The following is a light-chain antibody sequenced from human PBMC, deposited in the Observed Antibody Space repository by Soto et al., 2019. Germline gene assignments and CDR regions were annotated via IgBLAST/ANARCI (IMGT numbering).Light chain of an antibody. CDR2: AAS. V-gene: IGKV1-39*01. CDR3: QQSYNSPQT. CDR1: QTIMTY. Sequence: DIQMTQSPSSLSASVGDEVTITCRASQTIMTYLNWYQLKPGKPPRLLIYAASSLQSGVPSRFSGSGSGTDFTLTISSLQPEDFATYSCQQSYNSPQTFGQATKLEIK. J-gene: IGKJ1*01.